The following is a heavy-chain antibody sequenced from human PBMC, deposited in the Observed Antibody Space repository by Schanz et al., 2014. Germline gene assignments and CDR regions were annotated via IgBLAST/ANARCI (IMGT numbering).Heavy chain of an antibody. CDR2: IKGDSSEK. V-gene: IGHV3-7*03. CDR3: AREKRRTEVVLDH. CDR1: GFTFSSYW. Sequence: EVQLVESGGGLVQPGGSLRLSCAASGFTFSSYWMSWVRQAPGKGLEWVANIKGDSSEKNYVDSVKGRFTLSRDNAKNSMYLQMNSLRAEDTAVYYCAREKRRTEVVLDHWGQGTLVTVS. J-gene: IGHJ4*02.